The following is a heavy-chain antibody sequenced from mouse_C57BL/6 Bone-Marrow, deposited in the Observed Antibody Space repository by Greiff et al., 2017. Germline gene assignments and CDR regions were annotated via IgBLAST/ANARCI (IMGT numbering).Heavy chain of an antibody. Sequence: QVQLKQPGAELVMPGASVKLSCKASGYTFTSYWMHWVKQRPGHGLAWIGEIDPSDSYTNYNQKFKGKSTLTVDKSSSTAYMQLSSLTSEDSAVYYCARWGYYYYGNAMDYWGQGTSVTVSS. D-gene: IGHD1-1*01. CDR3: ARWGYYYYGNAMDY. CDR2: IDPSDSYT. CDR1: GYTFTSYW. J-gene: IGHJ4*01. V-gene: IGHV1-69*01.